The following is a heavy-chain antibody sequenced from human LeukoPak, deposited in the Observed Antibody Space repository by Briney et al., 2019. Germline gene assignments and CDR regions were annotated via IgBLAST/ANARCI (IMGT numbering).Heavy chain of an antibody. D-gene: IGHD3-22*01. V-gene: IGHV1-18*01. Sequence: ASVKVSCKASGYTFTSYGISWVRQAPGQGLEWLGWISAYNGNTNYAQKLQGRATMTTDTSTSTAYMELRSLRSDDTAVYYCARGGAEPYYYDSSGYYGRGNSFDYWGQGNLVTVSS. CDR1: GYTFTSYG. CDR2: ISAYNGNT. CDR3: ARGGAEPYYYDSSGYYGRGNSFDY. J-gene: IGHJ4*02.